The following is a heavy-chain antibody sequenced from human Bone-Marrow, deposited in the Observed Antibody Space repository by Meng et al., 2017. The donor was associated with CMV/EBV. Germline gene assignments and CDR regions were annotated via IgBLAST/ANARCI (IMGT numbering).Heavy chain of an antibody. D-gene: IGHD3-22*01. CDR1: GGAVRSGSYD. Sequence: QVQLQETGPGLGKPSETLSLTCTVSGGAVRSGSYDWGWIRQTPGKGLEWIGYIYYSGSTNYNPSLKSRVTISVDTSKNQFSLKLSSVTAADTAVYYCARVTIGYYYDSSGYYHFDYWGQGTLVTVSS. CDR2: IYYSGST. V-gene: IGHV4-61*01. J-gene: IGHJ4*02. CDR3: ARVTIGYYYDSSGYYHFDY.